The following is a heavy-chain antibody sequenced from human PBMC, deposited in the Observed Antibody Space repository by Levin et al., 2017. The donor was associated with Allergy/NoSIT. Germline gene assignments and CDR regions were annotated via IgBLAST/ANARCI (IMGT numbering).Heavy chain of an antibody. J-gene: IGHJ5*02. D-gene: IGHD2-15*01. V-gene: IGHV3-23*01. CDR1: GFTFSSYA. CDR2: ISGSGGST. CDR3: AKVLRSGGCFWFDP. Sequence: GESLKISCAASGFTFSSYAMSWVRQAPGKGLEWVSAISGSGGSTYYADSVKGRFTISRDNSKNTLYLQMNSLRAEDTAVYYCAKVLRSGGCFWFDPWGQGTLVTVSS.